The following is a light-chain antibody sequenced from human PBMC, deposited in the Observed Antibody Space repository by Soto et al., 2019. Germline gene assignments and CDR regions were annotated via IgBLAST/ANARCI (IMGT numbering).Light chain of an antibody. CDR2: AAS. Sequence: DIQMTHSPSSLSASVGDIVAITCRASQSITYYLNWYQQIPGKAPKVLIYAASNLQSGVPSRFSGSGSGTDFTLTISSLQPEDFATYYCQQSYSTPITFGQGTRLEIK. J-gene: IGKJ5*01. CDR3: QQSYSTPIT. V-gene: IGKV1-39*01. CDR1: QSITYY.